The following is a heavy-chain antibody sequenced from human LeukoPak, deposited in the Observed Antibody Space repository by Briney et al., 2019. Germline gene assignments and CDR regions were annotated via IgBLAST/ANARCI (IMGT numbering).Heavy chain of an antibody. J-gene: IGHJ6*03. CDR2: IRYDGSNK. Sequence: GGSLRLSCAASGFTFSSYGMHWVRQAPGKGLEWVAFIRYDGSNKYYADSVKGRFTISRDNSKNTLYLQMNSLRAEDTAVYYCAKGGPEGLYYYYMDVWGKGTTVTVSS. D-gene: IGHD1-14*01. CDR3: AKGGPEGLYYYYMDV. CDR1: GFTFSSYG. V-gene: IGHV3-30*02.